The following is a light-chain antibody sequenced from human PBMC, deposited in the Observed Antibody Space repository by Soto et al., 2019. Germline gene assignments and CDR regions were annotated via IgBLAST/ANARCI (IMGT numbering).Light chain of an antibody. CDR2: DAS. Sequence: EIVLTQSPATLSLSPRERATLSCRASQSVSSYLAWYQQKPGQAPRLLIYDASNRATGIPARFSGSGSGTDITLTISSLEPEDFAVYYCQQRSNWITFGKGTRLEIK. J-gene: IGKJ5*01. V-gene: IGKV3-11*01. CDR3: QQRSNWIT. CDR1: QSVSSY.